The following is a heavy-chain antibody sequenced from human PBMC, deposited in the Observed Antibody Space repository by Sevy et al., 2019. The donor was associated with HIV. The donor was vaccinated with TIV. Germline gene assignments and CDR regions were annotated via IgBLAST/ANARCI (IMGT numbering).Heavy chain of an antibody. CDR2: ISWNSGSI. V-gene: IGHV3-9*01. Sequence: GGSLRLSCAASGFTFDDYGINWVRQAPRKGLEWVSGISWNSGSIGYADSVKGRFTISRDNAKNSLYLQMNSLRPDDTGLYYCAKDVGQWLGKDAFDVWGRGTMVTVSS. J-gene: IGHJ3*01. D-gene: IGHD6-19*01. CDR3: AKDVGQWLGKDAFDV. CDR1: GFTFDDYG.